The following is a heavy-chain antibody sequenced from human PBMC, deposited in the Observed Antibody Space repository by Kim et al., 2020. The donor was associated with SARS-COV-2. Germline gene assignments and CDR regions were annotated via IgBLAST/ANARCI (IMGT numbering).Heavy chain of an antibody. CDR1: GFTFSGSA. V-gene: IGHV3-73*01. J-gene: IGHJ4*02. D-gene: IGHD4-17*01. Sequence: GGSLRLSCAASGFTFSGSAMHWVRQASGKGLEWVGRIRSKANSYATAYAASVKGRFTISRDDSKNTAYLQMNSLKTEDTAVYYCTRPTVDTKGVDYWGQGTLVTVSS. CDR3: TRPTVDTKGVDY. CDR2: IRSKANSYAT.